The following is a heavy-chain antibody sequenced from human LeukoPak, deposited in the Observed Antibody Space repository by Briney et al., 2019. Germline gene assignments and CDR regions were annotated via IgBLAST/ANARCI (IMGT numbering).Heavy chain of an antibody. CDR3: ARDTVRGVASSDY. J-gene: IGHJ4*02. Sequence: GASVKVSCKASGYTFTGYYMHWVRQAPGQGLEWMGWINPNSGGTNYAQKFQGRVTMTRDTSISTAYMELSRLRSDDTAVYYCARDTVRGVASSDYWGQGTLVTVSS. CDR1: GYTFTGYY. V-gene: IGHV1-2*02. CDR2: INPNSGGT. D-gene: IGHD3-10*01.